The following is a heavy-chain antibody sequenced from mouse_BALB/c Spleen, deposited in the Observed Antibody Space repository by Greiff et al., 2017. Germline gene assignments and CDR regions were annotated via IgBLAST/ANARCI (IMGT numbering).Heavy chain of an antibody. CDR2: ISSGGST. CDR3: ARRNYDYDVFDY. V-gene: IGHV5-6-5*01. Sequence: EVNVVESGGGLVKPGGSLKLSCAASGFTFSSYAMSWVRQTPEKRLEWVASISSGGSTYYPDSVKGRFTISRDNARNILYLQMSSLRSEDTAMYYCARRNYDYDVFDYWGQGTTLTVSS. CDR1: GFTFSSYA. D-gene: IGHD2-4*01. J-gene: IGHJ2*01.